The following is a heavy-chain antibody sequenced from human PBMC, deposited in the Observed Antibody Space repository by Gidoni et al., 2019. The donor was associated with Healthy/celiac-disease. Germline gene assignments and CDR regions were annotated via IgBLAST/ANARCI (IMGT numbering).Heavy chain of an antibody. V-gene: IGHV4-34*01. CDR2: INHSGRT. D-gene: IGHD6-19*01. J-gene: IGHJ4*02. CDR1: GGSFSGYY. Sequence: QVQLQQWGAGLLKPSEPLSLTCAVYGGSFSGYYWRWIRHLPGTGREWIGEINHSGRTNYNPSHKSRVTISVDTSKNQFSLKLSSVTAADTAVYYCARGGIAVGIDYWGQGTLVTVSS. CDR3: ARGGIAVGIDY.